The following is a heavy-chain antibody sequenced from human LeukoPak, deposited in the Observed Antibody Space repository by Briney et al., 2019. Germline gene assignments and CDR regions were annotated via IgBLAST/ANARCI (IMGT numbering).Heavy chain of an antibody. CDR3: ARVSQDSGSYYGAFDI. Sequence: ASVKVSCKASGYTFTSYYMHWVRQAPGQGLEWMGIINPSGGSTSYAQKFQGRVTMTRDTSTSTVYMELSSLRSEDTAVYYCARVSQDSGSYYGAFDIWGQGTMVTVSS. CDR2: INPSGGST. J-gene: IGHJ3*02. D-gene: IGHD1-26*01. V-gene: IGHV1-46*01. CDR1: GYTFTSYY.